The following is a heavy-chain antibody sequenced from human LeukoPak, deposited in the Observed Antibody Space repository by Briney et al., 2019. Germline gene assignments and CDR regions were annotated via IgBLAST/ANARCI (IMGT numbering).Heavy chain of an antibody. J-gene: IGHJ4*02. V-gene: IGHV3-21*01. Sequence: GGSLRLSCAASGFTFSSYSMNWVRQAPGKGLEWVSSISSSSSYIYYADSVKGRFTISRDNAKNSLYLQMNSLRAEDTAVYYCARDYHSDYDFWSGYFSSGFEEKYYFDYWGQGTLVTVSS. CDR1: GFTFSSYS. CDR2: ISSSSSYI. CDR3: ARDYHSDYDFWSGYFSSGFEEKYYFDY. D-gene: IGHD3-3*01.